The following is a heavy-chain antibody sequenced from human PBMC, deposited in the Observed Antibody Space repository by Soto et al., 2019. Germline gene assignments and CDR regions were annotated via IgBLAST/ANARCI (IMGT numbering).Heavy chain of an antibody. J-gene: IGHJ6*02. V-gene: IGHV4-59*01. CDR1: GGSISSYY. D-gene: IGHD6-13*01. CDR3: ARGSSWTYYYSYYGMDV. CDR2: IYYSGST. Sequence: SETLSLTCTVSGGSISSYYWSWIRQPPGKGLEWIGYIYYSGSTNYNPSLKSRVTISVDTSKNQFSLKLSSVTAADTAVYYCARGSSWTYYYSYYGMDVWGQGTTVTVSS.